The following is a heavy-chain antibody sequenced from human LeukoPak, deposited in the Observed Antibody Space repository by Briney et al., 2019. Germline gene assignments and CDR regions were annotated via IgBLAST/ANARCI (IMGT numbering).Heavy chain of an antibody. J-gene: IGHJ3*02. Sequence: PGGSLRLSCAASGFTFSSYAMSWVRQAPGKGLVWVSGINSDGTSPIYADSVKGRFTISRDNSKNTLYLQMNSLRAEDTAVYYCAKDNVLLWFGEQSVGTFDIWGQGTMVTVSS. D-gene: IGHD3-10*01. CDR3: AKDNVLLWFGEQSVGTFDI. V-gene: IGHV3-23*01. CDR2: INSDGTSP. CDR1: GFTFSSYA.